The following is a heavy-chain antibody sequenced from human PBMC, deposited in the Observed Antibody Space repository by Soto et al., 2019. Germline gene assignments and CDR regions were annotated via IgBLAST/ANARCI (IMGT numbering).Heavy chain of an antibody. CDR3: AREIVATIDYYYMDV. D-gene: IGHD5-12*01. V-gene: IGHV1-69*08. CDR1: GGTFSSYT. J-gene: IGHJ6*03. Sequence: QVQLVQSGAEVKKPGSSVKVSCKASGGTFSSYTISWVRQAPGQGLEWMGRIIPILGIANYAQKFQGRVTITADKSTSTAYMELSSLRSEDTAVYYCAREIVATIDYYYMDVWCKGSTVTVSS. CDR2: IIPILGIA.